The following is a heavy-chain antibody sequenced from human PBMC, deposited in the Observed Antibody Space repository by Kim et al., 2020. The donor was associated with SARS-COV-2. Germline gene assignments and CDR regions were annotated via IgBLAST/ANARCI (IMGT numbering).Heavy chain of an antibody. J-gene: IGHJ5*02. CDR3: ARGSGSGSYYSP. Sequence: YAQNFQGRVTMTRDTSTSTVYMELSSLRSEDTAIYYCARGSGSGSYYSPWGQGTLVTVSS. V-gene: IGHV1-46*01. D-gene: IGHD3-10*01.